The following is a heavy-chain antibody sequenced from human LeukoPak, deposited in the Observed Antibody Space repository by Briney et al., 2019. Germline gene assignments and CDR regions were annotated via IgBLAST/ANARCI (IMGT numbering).Heavy chain of an antibody. CDR1: GGTFSSYA. V-gene: IGHV1-18*01. CDR2: ISAYNGNT. CDR3: ARERATTGTLVDRYYYYGMDV. D-gene: IGHD1-1*01. J-gene: IGHJ6*02. Sequence: ASVKVSCKASGGTFSSYAISWVRQAPGQGLEWMGWISAYNGNTNYAQKLQGRVTMTTDTSTSTAHMELRSLRSDDTAVYYCARERATTGTLVDRYYYYGMDVWGQGTTVTVSS.